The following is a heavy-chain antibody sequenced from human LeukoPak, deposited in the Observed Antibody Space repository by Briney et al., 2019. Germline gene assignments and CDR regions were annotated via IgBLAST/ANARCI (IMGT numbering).Heavy chain of an antibody. CDR1: GFSLSDRH. J-gene: IGHJ4*02. CDR3: VRVITTVSGWCHFDY. Sequence: PGGSLRLSCAVSGFSLSDRHMDWLRQAPGKRLEWVGRSPSRGKPNGCSLEFAASVEGRFTMSRDDSKNLLYLQMNSLKTEDTAIYYCVRVITTVSGWCHFDYWGQGALVTVSS. CDR2: SRGKPNGCSL. V-gene: IGHV3-72*01. D-gene: IGHD6-13*01.